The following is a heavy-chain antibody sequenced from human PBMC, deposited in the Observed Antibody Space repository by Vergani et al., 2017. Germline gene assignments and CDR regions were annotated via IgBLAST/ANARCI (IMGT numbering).Heavy chain of an antibody. V-gene: IGHV3-48*03. D-gene: IGHD3-10*01. CDR1: GFTFSRYE. J-gene: IGHJ6*02. CDR2: ISSRVSTL. CDR3: ARALLLWFGEFSSGMDV. Sequence: EVQLVESGGGLVQPGGSLRLSCAASGFTFSRYEMYWVRQAPGKGLEGVSYISSRVSTLYYADSVKGRFTISRANAKNSLYLQMNSLSAEDTAVYYCARALLLWFGEFSSGMDVWGQGTTVTVSS.